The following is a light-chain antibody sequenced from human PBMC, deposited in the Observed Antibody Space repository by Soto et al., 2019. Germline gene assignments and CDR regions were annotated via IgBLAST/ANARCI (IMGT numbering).Light chain of an antibody. CDR1: QSISTY. J-gene: IGKJ2*01. Sequence: DIQMTQSPFSLSASVGDRVTITCRASQSISTYVNWYQQKAAKAPKLLIYAASRLQSEVPSRFVGGGSATAFTLTITSRHPEDLATYYCRQSHGIPYTFGQGTKLEL. CDR3: RQSHGIPYT. V-gene: IGKV1-39*01. CDR2: AAS.